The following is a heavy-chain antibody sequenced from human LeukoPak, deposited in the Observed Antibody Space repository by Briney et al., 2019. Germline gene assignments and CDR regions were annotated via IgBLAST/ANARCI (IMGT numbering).Heavy chain of an antibody. J-gene: IGHJ5*02. V-gene: IGHV4-59*01. CDR2: IYYSGST. Sequence: SETLSLTCTVSGGSISRYYWSWIRQPPGKGLEWIGYIYYSGSTKYNPSLQSRVTISLDTSKNQFSLKLSSVTAADTAVYYCARGEVGYYYGSGSYLNWFDPWGQGTLVTVSS. CDR1: GGSISRYY. CDR3: ARGEVGYYYGSGSYLNWFDP. D-gene: IGHD3-10*01.